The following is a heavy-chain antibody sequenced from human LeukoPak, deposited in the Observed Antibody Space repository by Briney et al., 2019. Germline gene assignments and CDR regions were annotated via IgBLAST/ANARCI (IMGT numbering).Heavy chain of an antibody. D-gene: IGHD3-10*01. CDR2: VHHSGST. V-gene: IGHV4-39*01. CDR1: GDSISSSSYY. J-gene: IGHJ3*02. CDR3: ARLYYYGSGSYLSGSDI. Sequence: PSETLSLTCTVSGDSISSSSYYWGWIRQPPGKGLEWIGSVHHSGSTYYTPSLKSRVTISVDTSKNQFSLKLSSVTAADTAVYQCARLYYYGSGSYLSGSDIWGQGTMVTVSS.